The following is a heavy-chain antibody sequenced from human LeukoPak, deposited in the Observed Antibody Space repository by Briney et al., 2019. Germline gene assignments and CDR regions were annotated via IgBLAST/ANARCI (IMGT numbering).Heavy chain of an antibody. CDR2: IYNSGST. D-gene: IGHD5-12*01. Sequence: SETLSLTCSVSGDSISIYYWSWIRQPPGKGLEWIGYIYNSGSTNYNPSLKSRVTISVDTSKNQFSLKLSSVTAADTAVYYCARGYSSLLPSDWGQGTLVTVSS. CDR1: GDSISIYY. CDR3: ARGYSSLLPSD. J-gene: IGHJ4*02. V-gene: IGHV4-59*01.